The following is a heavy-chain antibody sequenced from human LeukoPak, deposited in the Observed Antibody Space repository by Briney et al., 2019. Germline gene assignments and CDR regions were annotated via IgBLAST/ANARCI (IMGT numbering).Heavy chain of an antibody. CDR2: IRYDGSNK. CDR1: GFTFSSYG. D-gene: IGHD3-22*01. V-gene: IGHV3-30*02. J-gene: IGHJ4*02. Sequence: GGSLRLSCAASGFTFSSYGMRWVRQAPGKGLEWVAFIRYDGSNKYYAGSVKGRFTISRDNSKNTLYLQMNSLRAEDTAVYYCAKAWGYYYDSSGYYGHFGYWGQGTPVTVSS. CDR3: AKAWGYYYDSSGYYGHFGY.